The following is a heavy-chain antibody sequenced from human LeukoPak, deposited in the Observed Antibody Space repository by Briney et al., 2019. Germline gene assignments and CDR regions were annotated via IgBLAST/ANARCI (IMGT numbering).Heavy chain of an antibody. Sequence: ASVKVSCKASGGTFSSYAISWVRQAPGQGLGWMGRIIPILGIANYAQKFQGRVTITADKSTSTAYMELSSLRSEDTAVYYCAAPGYSNGNWFDPWGQGTLVTVSS. V-gene: IGHV1-69*04. CDR1: GGTFSSYA. D-gene: IGHD4-11*01. J-gene: IGHJ5*02. CDR2: IIPILGIA. CDR3: AAPGYSNGNWFDP.